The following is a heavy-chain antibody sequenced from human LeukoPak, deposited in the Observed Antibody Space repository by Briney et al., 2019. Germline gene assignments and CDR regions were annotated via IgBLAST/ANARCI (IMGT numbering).Heavy chain of an antibody. Sequence: PGGSLRLSCAASGFTFGSYAMYWVRQARGKGLAWVSGISGRGGSTFYADSVKGRFTISRDNSENTVYLQMNSLRADDTAVYYCAKTTAGYSSGRYPGWPVDYWGQGTLVTVSS. V-gene: IGHV3-23*01. CDR2: ISGRGGST. J-gene: IGHJ4*02. D-gene: IGHD6-19*01. CDR1: GFTFGSYA. CDR3: AKTTAGYSSGRYPGWPVDY.